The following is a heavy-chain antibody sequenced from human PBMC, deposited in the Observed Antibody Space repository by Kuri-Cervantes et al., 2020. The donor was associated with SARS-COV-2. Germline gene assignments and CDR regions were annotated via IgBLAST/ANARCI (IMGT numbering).Heavy chain of an antibody. CDR1: GFTFSTSW. Sequence: GGSLRLSCAASGFTFSTSWMSWVRQAPGKGLEWVANIGQDGSVKYYVDSVKGRFTISRDNAKNSLYLQMNSLRAEDTAVYYCAREFRSFTMIVADAFDIWGQGTMVTVSS. CDR2: IGQDGSVK. J-gene: IGHJ3*02. D-gene: IGHD3-22*01. CDR3: AREFRSFTMIVADAFDI. V-gene: IGHV3-7*01.